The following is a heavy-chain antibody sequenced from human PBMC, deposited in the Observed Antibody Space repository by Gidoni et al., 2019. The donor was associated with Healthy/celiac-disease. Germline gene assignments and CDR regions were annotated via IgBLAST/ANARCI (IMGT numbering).Heavy chain of an antibody. J-gene: IGHJ4*02. D-gene: IGHD6-13*01. V-gene: IGHV4-34*01. CDR3: ARGKTSIRAPGNYDY. Sequence: QVQLQQWGAGLLKPSETLSLKCAVYGGSLSGYYWSWIRQHPVKGLEWIVESNHSGRPTYNPSLKSRVTISVDTSKNQFSLKLSSVTAAYTAVYYCARGKTSIRAPGNYDYWGQGTLVTVSS. CDR2: SNHSGRP. CDR1: GGSLSGYY.